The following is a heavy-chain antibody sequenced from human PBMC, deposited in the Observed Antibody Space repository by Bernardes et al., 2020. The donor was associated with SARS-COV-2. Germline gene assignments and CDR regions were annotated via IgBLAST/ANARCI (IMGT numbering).Heavy chain of an antibody. CDR2: ITTSTYT. V-gene: IGHV3-11*06. CDR3: AIEGASNVFDM. J-gene: IGHJ3*02. Sequence: SLSLSCAVSGLTIGDYYMSWIRQAPGRGLEWVSYITTSTYTNYADSVRGRFTVSRDNAKNSLNLQMNSLRADDTAVYYCAIEGASNVFDMWGQGTMVNVSS. D-gene: IGHD6-6*01. CDR1: GLTIGDYY.